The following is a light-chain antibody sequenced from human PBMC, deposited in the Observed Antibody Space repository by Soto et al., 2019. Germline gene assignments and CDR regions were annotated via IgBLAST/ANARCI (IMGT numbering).Light chain of an antibody. J-gene: IGKJ2*01. V-gene: IGKV3-11*01. CDR1: QSLSSY. CDR3: HHGRT. CDR2: DAS. Sequence: EIVLTHSPATLSLSPGERATLSCRASQSLSSYLAWYQQKPGQAPRLLIYDASKRATGIPARFSGSGSGTDFTITISSLEPEDFAVYYCHHGRTFGQGTKLEIK.